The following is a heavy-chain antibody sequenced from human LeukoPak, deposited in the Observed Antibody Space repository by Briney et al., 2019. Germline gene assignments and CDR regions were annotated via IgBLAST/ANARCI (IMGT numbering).Heavy chain of an antibody. V-gene: IGHV3-74*01. CDR2: INSDGSST. Sequence: PGGSLRLSCAASGFTFSSYWMHWVRQAPGKGLVWVSRINSDGSSTSYADSVKGRFTISRDNAKNTLYLQMNSLRAEDTAAYYCAAAVATSGPVAFDIWGQGTMVTVSS. J-gene: IGHJ3*02. D-gene: IGHD6-19*01. CDR1: GFTFSSYW. CDR3: AAAVATSGPVAFDI.